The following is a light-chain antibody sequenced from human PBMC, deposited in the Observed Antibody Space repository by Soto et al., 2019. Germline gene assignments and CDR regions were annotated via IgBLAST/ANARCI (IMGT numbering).Light chain of an antibody. CDR3: QQYGSSYT. CDR1: QSVNNNY. Sequence: EIVLTQSPGTLSLSPGERATLSCRASQSVNNNYLAWYQQKPGQPPRLLIYGASSSAIGIPNRFSGGGSGTAFTLTISRLEPEDSAMYYCQQYGSSYTFGPGTKVDIK. V-gene: IGKV3-20*01. CDR2: GAS. J-gene: IGKJ3*01.